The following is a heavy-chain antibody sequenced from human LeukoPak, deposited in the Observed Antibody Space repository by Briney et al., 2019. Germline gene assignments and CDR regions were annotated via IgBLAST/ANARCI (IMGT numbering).Heavy chain of an antibody. D-gene: IGHD2-2*01. CDR1: GYSISSGYY. Sequence: SETLSLTCTVSGYSISSGYYWGWIRQPPGKGLEWIGSIYHSGSTYYNPSLKSRVTISVDTSKNQFSLKLSSVTAADTAVYYCASTVIVVVPAAMGAYWFDPWGQGTLVTVSS. CDR2: IYHSGST. J-gene: IGHJ5*02. CDR3: ASTVIVVVPAAMGAYWFDP. V-gene: IGHV4-38-2*02.